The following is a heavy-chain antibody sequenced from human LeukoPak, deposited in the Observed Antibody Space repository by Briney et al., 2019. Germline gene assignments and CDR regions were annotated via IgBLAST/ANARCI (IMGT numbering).Heavy chain of an antibody. CDR3: AKDEEGYSSSWSPFDY. Sequence: GGSLRLSCAASGFTFSSYAMSWVRKAPGKGLDRASAISGSGGSTYYADSVKGRFTISRDNSKNTLYLQMNSLRAEDTAVYYCAKDEEGYSSSWSPFDYWGQGTLVTVSS. J-gene: IGHJ4*02. CDR1: GFTFSSYA. D-gene: IGHD6-13*01. CDR2: ISGSGGST. V-gene: IGHV3-23*01.